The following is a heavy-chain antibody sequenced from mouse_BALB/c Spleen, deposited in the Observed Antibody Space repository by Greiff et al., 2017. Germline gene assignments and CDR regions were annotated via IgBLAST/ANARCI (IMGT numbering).Heavy chain of an antibody. CDR3: ARSPTLYFDY. CDR1: GYSITSDYA. CDR2: ISYSGST. Sequence: VQLKQSGPGLVKPSQSLSLTCTVTGYSITSDYAWNWIRQFPGNKLEWMGYISYSGSTSYNPSLKSRISITRDTSKNQFFLQLNSVTTEDTATYYCARSPTLYFDYWGQGTTLTVSS. J-gene: IGHJ2*01. V-gene: IGHV3-2*02. D-gene: IGHD6-1*01.